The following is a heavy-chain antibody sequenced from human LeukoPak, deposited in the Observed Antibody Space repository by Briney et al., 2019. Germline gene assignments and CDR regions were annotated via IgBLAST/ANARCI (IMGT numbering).Heavy chain of an antibody. V-gene: IGHV1-2*02. Sequence: VPSVTVSCKASGYTLTGYYMHWVRQAPGQGLEWMGWINPNSGGTNYAQKFQGRVTMTRDTSISTAYMELSRLGSDDTAVYYCARDGASGYLADYWGQGTLVTVSS. D-gene: IGHD3-3*01. CDR1: GYTLTGYY. J-gene: IGHJ4*02. CDR2: INPNSGGT. CDR3: ARDGASGYLADY.